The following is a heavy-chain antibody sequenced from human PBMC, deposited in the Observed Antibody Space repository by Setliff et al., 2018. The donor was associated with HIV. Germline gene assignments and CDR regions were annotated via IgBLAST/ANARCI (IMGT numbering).Heavy chain of an antibody. D-gene: IGHD1-26*01. CDR1: GFPFSSYE. Sequence: PGGSLRLSCAASGFPFSSYEMNWVRQAPGKGLEWISGISGSGVNSYYADSVKGRFTISRDNSKNTVYLQMNSLRAEDTAVYYCAKEGVGATPMGWFDPWGQGTLVTVSS. J-gene: IGHJ5*02. CDR3: AKEGVGATPMGWFDP. CDR2: ISGSGVNS. V-gene: IGHV3-23*01.